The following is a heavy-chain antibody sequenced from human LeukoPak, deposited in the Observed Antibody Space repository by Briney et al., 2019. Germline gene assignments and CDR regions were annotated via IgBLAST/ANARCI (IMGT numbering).Heavy chain of an antibody. J-gene: IGHJ4*02. V-gene: IGHV3-21*01. CDR3: ARPLSGTTDFDY. Sequence: TGGSLRLSCAASGFTFNSYAMSWVSQAPGKGLEWVSLISSSSSYIFYADSVKGRFTISRDNAKKSLYLQMNSLRAEDTAVYYCARPLSGTTDFDYWGQGTLVTVSS. CDR1: GFTFNSYA. D-gene: IGHD1-20*01. CDR2: ISSSSSYI.